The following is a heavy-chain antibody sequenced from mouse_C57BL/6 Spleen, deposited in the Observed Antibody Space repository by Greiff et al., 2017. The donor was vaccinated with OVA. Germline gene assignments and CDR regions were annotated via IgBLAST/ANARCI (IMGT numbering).Heavy chain of an antibody. V-gene: IGHV2-2*01. CDR1: GFSLTSYG. CDR2: IWSGGST. CDR3: ARNRDYGYLDY. Sequence: VKLQESGPGLVQPSQSLSITCTVSGFSLTSYGVHWVRQSPGKGLEWLGVIWSGGSTDYNAAFISRLSISKDNSKSQVFFKMNSLQADDTAIYYCARNRDYGYLDYWGQGTTLTVSS. J-gene: IGHJ2*01. D-gene: IGHD1-1*01.